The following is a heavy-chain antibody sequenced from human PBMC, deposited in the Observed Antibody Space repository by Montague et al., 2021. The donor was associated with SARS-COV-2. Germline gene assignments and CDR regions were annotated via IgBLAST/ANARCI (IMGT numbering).Heavy chain of an antibody. J-gene: IGHJ6*02. CDR3: ARHLRVSTVTSHMYHYAMDV. Sequence: SETLSLTCSVSGDSISTYSWSWIRQSPGKGLEWIGYIYYSGSTNYNPSLTSRVTISVDTSKNQVSLTLNSVTAADTAVYYCARHLRVSTVTSHMYHYAMDVWGQGTTVTVSS. CDR1: GDSISTYS. V-gene: IGHV4-59*08. CDR2: IYYSGST. D-gene: IGHD4-11*01.